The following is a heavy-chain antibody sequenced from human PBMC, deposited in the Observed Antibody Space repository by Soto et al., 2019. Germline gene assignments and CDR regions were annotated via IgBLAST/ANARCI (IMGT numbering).Heavy chain of an antibody. CDR3: ARDLEDYGGNSGYFQH. V-gene: IGHV3-33*01. D-gene: IGHD4-17*01. J-gene: IGHJ1*01. CDR1: GFTFSSYG. Sequence: PGGSLRLSCAASGFTFSSYGMHWVRQAPGKGLEWVAVIWYDGSNKYYADSVKGRFTISRDNSKNTLYLQMNSLRAEDTAVYYCARDLEDYGGNSGYFQHWGQGTLVTVSS. CDR2: IWYDGSNK.